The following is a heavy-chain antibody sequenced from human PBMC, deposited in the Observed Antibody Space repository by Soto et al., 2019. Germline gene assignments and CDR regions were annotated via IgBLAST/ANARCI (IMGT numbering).Heavy chain of an antibody. CDR1: GGSFSGYY. CDR2: INHSGST. V-gene: IGHV4-34*01. J-gene: IGHJ4*02. D-gene: IGHD4-4*01. Sequence: SETLSLTCAVYGGSFSGYYWSWIRQPPGKGLEWIGEINHSGSTNYNPSLKSRVTISVDTSKNQFSLRVSSVTAADTAVYYCARAVCSNHVYWGQGTLVTVSS. CDR3: ARAVCSNHVY.